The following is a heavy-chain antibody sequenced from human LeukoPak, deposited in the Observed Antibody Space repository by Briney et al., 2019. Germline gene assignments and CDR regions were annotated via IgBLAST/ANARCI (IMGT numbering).Heavy chain of an antibody. CDR2: INPNSGGT. V-gene: IGHV1-2*02. Sequence: ASVKVSCKASGYTFTGYYMHWVRQAPGQGLEWMGWINPNSGGTNYAQKFQGRVTMTRDTSISTAYMELSRLRSDDTAVYYCVRGSGSYFDLSFDYWGQGTLVTVSS. J-gene: IGHJ4*02. CDR3: VRGSGSYFDLSFDY. D-gene: IGHD1-26*01. CDR1: GYTFTGYY.